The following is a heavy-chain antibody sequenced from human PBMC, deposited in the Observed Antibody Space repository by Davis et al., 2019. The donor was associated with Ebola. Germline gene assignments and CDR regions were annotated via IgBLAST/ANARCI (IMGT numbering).Heavy chain of an antibody. D-gene: IGHD3-22*01. J-gene: IGHJ5*02. V-gene: IGHV1-46*01. CDR1: GYTFTNYY. CDR3: AREDYYDSSAYRGNWFDP. Sequence: ASVKVSCKASGYTFTNYYIHWLRQAPGQGLEWMGIINPSGGGTSYAQKFQGRVTLTRDTSTSTVYMELSSLRSEDTAVYYCAREDYYDSSAYRGNWFDPWGQGTLVTVSS. CDR2: INPSGGGT.